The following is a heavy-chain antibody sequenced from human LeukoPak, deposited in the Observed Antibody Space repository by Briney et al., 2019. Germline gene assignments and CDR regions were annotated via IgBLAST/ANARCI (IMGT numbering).Heavy chain of an antibody. Sequence: GASVKVSCKASGGTYSSYSISWVRQAPGQGLGWMGRIIPILGIANYAQKFQGRVTMTADKSTSTAYMELSSLRSEDTAVYYCARDRTTDAMDVWGQGTTVTVSS. CDR3: ARDRTTDAMDV. CDR1: GGTYSSYS. J-gene: IGHJ6*02. V-gene: IGHV1-69*04. CDR2: IIPILGIA. D-gene: IGHD4-17*01.